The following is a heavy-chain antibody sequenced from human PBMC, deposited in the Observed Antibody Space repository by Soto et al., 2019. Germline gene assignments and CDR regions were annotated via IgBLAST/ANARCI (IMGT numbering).Heavy chain of an antibody. CDR1: GGSISSSNW. Sequence: SETLSLTCAVSGGSISSSNWWSWVRQPPGKGLEWIGEIYHSGSTNYNPSLKSRVTISVDKSKNQFSLKVSSVTAADTAVYYCARGTSWQLPFDDWGQGTLVTVPS. V-gene: IGHV4-4*02. D-gene: IGHD6-13*01. J-gene: IGHJ4*02. CDR3: ARGTSWQLPFDD. CDR2: IYHSGST.